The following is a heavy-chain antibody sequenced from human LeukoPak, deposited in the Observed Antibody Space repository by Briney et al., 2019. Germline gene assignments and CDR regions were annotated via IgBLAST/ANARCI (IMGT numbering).Heavy chain of an antibody. V-gene: IGHV1-69*13. CDR1: GGTFSSYA. Sequence: SVKVSCKASGGTFSSYAISWVRQAPGQGLEWMGGIIPIFGTANYAQKFQGRVTITADESTSTAYMELSSLRSEDTAVYYCARDRWDSGSFGPWGQGTLVTVSS. CDR3: ARDRWDSGSFGP. CDR2: IIPIFGTA. D-gene: IGHD1-26*01. J-gene: IGHJ5*02.